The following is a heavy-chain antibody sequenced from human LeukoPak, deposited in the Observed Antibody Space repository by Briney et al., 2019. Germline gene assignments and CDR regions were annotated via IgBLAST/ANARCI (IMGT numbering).Heavy chain of an antibody. CDR3: ARSESAGRVY. Sequence: SETLSLTCTVSGGSISSGSYYWSWIRQPAGMGLEWIGRIYTSGSTNYNPSLKSRVTISVDTSKNQFSLKLSSVTAADTAVYYCARSESAGRVYWGQGTLVTVSS. CDR1: GGSISSGSYY. J-gene: IGHJ4*02. V-gene: IGHV4-61*02. D-gene: IGHD6-13*01. CDR2: IYTSGST.